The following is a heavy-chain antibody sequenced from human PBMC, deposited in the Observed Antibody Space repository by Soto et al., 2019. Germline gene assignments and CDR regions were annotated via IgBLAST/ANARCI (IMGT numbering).Heavy chain of an antibody. J-gene: IGHJ4*02. CDR1: GFTVSSNY. CDR3: ARTGRSSGSPSFDY. D-gene: IGHD6-19*01. V-gene: IGHV3-66*01. Sequence: EVQLVESGGGLVQPGGSLRLSCAASGFTVSSNYMSWVRQAPGKGLEWVSVIYSGGSTYYADSVKGRFTISRDNSKNTLYLQMNSLRAEDTAEYYCARTGRSSGSPSFDYWGQGTLVTVSS. CDR2: IYSGGST.